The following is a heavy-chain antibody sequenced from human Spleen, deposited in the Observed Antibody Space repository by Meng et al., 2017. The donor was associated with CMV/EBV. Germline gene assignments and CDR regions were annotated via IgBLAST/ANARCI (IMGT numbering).Heavy chain of an antibody. D-gene: IGHD2-8*01. Sequence: GSLRLSCAVYGGSFNGYYWSWIRQPPGKGLEWIGEINHSGSTNYNPSLKSRVTISVDTSKNQFSLKLSSVTAADTAVYYCARDSNQGFFDYWGQGTLVTVSS. CDR2: INHSGST. CDR3: ARDSNQGFFDY. CDR1: GGSFNGYY. V-gene: IGHV4-34*01. J-gene: IGHJ4*02.